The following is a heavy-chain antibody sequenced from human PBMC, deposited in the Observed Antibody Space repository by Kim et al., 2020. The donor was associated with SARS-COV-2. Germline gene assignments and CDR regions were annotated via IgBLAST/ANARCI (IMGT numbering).Heavy chain of an antibody. V-gene: IGHV1-3*01. CDR3: ARDGSIMITFGGVLVIPPTSPYYGIDV. D-gene: IGHD3-16*02. Sequence: ASVKVSCKASGYTFTSYAMHWVRQAPGQRLEWMGWINAGNGNTKYSQKFQGRVTITRDTSASTAYMELSSLRSEDTAVYYCARDGSIMITFGGVLVIPPTSPYYGIDVGGQEPAVTVSS. CDR2: INAGNGNT. J-gene: IGHJ6*02. CDR1: GYTFTSYA.